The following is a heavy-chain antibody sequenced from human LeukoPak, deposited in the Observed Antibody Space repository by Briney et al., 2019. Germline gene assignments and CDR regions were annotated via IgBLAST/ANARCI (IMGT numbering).Heavy chain of an antibody. D-gene: IGHD3-16*01. CDR3: ARLPDGGDDYFEY. J-gene: IGHJ4*02. CDR1: GFTFSSYW. Sequence: PGGSLRLSCAASGFTFSSYWMHWVRQVPGKGLVWVSRINSVGSSTSYAESVEGRFTISRDNAKNTLYLQMNSLRAEDTAVYYCARLPDGGDDYFEYRGQGTLVTVSS. CDR2: INSVGSST. V-gene: IGHV3-74*01.